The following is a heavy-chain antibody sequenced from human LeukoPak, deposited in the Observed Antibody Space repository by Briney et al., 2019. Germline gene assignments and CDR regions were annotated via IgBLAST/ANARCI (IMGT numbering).Heavy chain of an antibody. CDR1: GGTFSSYA. Sequence: ASVKVCCKASGGTFSSYAISWVRQAPGQGLEWMGGIIPIFGTANYAQKFQGRVTITADESTSTAYMELSSLRSEDTAVYYCAREPWGYGDYQSYFDYWGQGTLVTVSS. J-gene: IGHJ4*02. CDR2: IIPIFGTA. V-gene: IGHV1-69*13. CDR3: AREPWGYGDYQSYFDY. D-gene: IGHD4-17*01.